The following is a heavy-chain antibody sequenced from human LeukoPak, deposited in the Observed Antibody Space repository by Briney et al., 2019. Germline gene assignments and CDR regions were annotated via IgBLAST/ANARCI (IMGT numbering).Heavy chain of an antibody. D-gene: IGHD3-10*01. CDR2: ISGSGGST. Sequence: GGSLRLSCAASGFTFSSYAMSWVRQAPGKGLEWVSAISGSGGSTYYADSVKGRFTISRDNSRNTLYLQMNSLRAEDTAVYYCAKDPAYYYGSGSYPPDYWGQGTLVTVSS. V-gene: IGHV3-23*01. CDR1: GFTFSSYA. J-gene: IGHJ4*02. CDR3: AKDPAYYYGSGSYPPDY.